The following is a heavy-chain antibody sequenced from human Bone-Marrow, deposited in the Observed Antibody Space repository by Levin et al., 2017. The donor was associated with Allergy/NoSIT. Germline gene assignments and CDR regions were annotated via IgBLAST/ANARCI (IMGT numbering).Heavy chain of an antibody. J-gene: IGHJ4*02. D-gene: IGHD3-16*02. Sequence: QAGGSLRLSCAASGFTSTFSNYALHWVRQTPGKGLEWVALISYDENNKYYADSVKGRFTISRDNSKNTLYLQMNSLTAEDTAVYYCARGGERPTHTDFLWGTYRYIPFDYWGQGTLVAVSS. CDR2: ISYDENNK. V-gene: IGHV3-30-3*01. CDR1: GFTSTFSNYA. CDR3: ARGGERPTHTDFLWGTYRYIPFDY.